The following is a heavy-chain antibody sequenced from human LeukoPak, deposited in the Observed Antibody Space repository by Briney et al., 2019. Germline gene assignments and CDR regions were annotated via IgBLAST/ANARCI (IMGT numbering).Heavy chain of an antibody. V-gene: IGHV3-7*01. CDR2: IKEDGSEK. D-gene: IGHD1-26*01. CDR3: ARDRVDGAILN. CDR1: GFTFSNYW. J-gene: IGHJ4*02. Sequence: LPGGSLSLSCAASGFTFSNYWMSWVRQAPGKGLEWVANIKEDGSEKYYVDSVKGRFTISRDNARNSLYLQMNSLRVEDTAVYYCARDRVDGAILNWGQGTLVTVSS.